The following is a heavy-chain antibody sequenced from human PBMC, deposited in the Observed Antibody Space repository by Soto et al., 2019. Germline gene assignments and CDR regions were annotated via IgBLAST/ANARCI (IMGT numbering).Heavy chain of an antibody. CDR1: GFTFSSYV. D-gene: IGHD2-15*01. V-gene: IGHV3-64D*08. Sequence: GGSLRLSCSASGFTFSSYVMHWVRQAPGKGLEYVSAISSNGGSTYYADSVKGRFTISRDNSKNTLYLQMSSLRAEDTAVYYCVKGGAVVTLLNWFDPWGQGTLVTVSS. CDR2: ISSNGGST. CDR3: VKGGAVVTLLNWFDP. J-gene: IGHJ5*02.